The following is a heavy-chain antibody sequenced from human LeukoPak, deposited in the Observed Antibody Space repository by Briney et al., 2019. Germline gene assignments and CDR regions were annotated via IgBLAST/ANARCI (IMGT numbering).Heavy chain of an antibody. Sequence: SETLSLTCTVSGDSISSSSYYWGWIRQPPGKGLEWIGSIYYSGSTYYNPSLKSRVTISVDTSKNQFSLKLSSVTAADTAVYYCARAGFVRYSGSYYSLDAFDIWGQGTMVTVSS. V-gene: IGHV4-39*07. J-gene: IGHJ3*02. CDR1: GDSISSSSYY. CDR3: ARAGFVRYSGSYYSLDAFDI. D-gene: IGHD1-26*01. CDR2: IYYSGST.